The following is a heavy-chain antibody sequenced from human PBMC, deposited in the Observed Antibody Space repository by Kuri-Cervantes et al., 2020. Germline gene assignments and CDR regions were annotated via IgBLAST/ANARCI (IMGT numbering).Heavy chain of an antibody. CDR2: ISSSSSTI. CDR1: GFTFSDYY. J-gene: IGHJ6*03. Sequence: GSLRLSCAASGFTFSDYYMSWIRQAPGKGLEWVSYISSSSSTIYYADSVKGRFTISRDNAKNSLYLQMDSLRAEDTAVYYCARDADMLQGFYYYYYMDVWGKGTTVTVSS. V-gene: IGHV3-11*04. D-gene: IGHD3-16*01. CDR3: ARDADMLQGFYYYYYMDV.